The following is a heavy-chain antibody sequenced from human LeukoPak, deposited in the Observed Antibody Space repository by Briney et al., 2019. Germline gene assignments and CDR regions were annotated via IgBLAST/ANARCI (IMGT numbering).Heavy chain of an antibody. J-gene: IGHJ4*02. CDR2: ISCNSGSV. V-gene: IGHV3-9*01. D-gene: IGHD3-22*01. CDR1: GFTFSGYA. Sequence: TLCLTCAASGFTFSGYAMHWVRQPPGKGLEWVSGISCNSGSVGYAYPVKGRFTTLRDYANNSLYLQMNSTGAEAAALYYCANDIGYYDSSGRYFDYWGQGTLVTVSP. CDR3: ANDIGYYDSSGRYFDY.